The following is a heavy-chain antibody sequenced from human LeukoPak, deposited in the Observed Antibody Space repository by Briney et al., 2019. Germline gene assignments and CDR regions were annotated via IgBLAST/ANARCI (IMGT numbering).Heavy chain of an antibody. CDR2: MNLNSGNT. CDR1: AYTFTTYD. V-gene: IGHV1-8*01. J-gene: IGHJ6*02. Sequence: ASVTVSFTAFAYTFTTYDINWVRQAPGQGLELMGCMNLNSGNTGYAQKVQGRVTMTRNTSINTASMELSSLRSDDTAVYYCARGGGGCTSTTCYGGGKYYFYGTDLWGQGTTVTVFS. CDR3: ARGGGGCTSTTCYGGGKYYFYGTDL. D-gene: IGHD2-2*01.